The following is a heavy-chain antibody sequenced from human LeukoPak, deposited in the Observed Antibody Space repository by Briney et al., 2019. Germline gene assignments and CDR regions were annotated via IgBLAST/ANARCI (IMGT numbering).Heavy chain of an antibody. Sequence: SVKVSCKASGGTFSSYAISWVRQAPGQGLEWMGGIIPIFGTANYAQKFQGRVTITADESTSTAYMELSSLRSEDTAVYYCARDTIPSTYYYGSGSHEFDPWGQGTLVTVTS. CDR1: GGTFSSYA. CDR2: IIPIFGTA. CDR3: ARDTIPSTYYYGSGSHEFDP. V-gene: IGHV1-69*01. D-gene: IGHD3-10*01. J-gene: IGHJ5*02.